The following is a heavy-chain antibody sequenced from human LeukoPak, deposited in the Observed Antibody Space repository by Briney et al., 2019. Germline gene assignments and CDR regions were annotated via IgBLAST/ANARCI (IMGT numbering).Heavy chain of an antibody. CDR1: GFIFDNYA. D-gene: IGHD2/OR15-2a*01. J-gene: IGHJ6*03. CDR2: ISGSAFTT. Sequence: PGRSLRLSCAASGFIFDNYAMSWVRQAPGKGLEWVSSISGSAFTTFYADSVKGRFTISRDNSKNTLYLQMSSLRAEDTAVYYCAKNIRTDAYYYYYMNVWGTGTTVTVSS. V-gene: IGHV3-23*01. CDR3: AKNIRTDAYYYYYMNV.